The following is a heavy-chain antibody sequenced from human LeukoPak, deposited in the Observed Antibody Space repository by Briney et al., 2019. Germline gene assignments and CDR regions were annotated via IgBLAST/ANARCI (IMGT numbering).Heavy chain of an antibody. D-gene: IGHD3-10*01. V-gene: IGHV3-48*03. CDR1: GFTFSSYE. CDR3: ARPDGDYYYGSGSYFHY. Sequence: GGSLRLSCAASGFTFSSYEMSWVRQAPGKGLEWVSYISSSGTTIYYADSVKGRFTISRDNAKNSLYLQMNSLGAEDTAVYYCARPDGDYYYGSGSYFHYWGQGTLVTVSS. CDR2: ISSSGTTI. J-gene: IGHJ4*02.